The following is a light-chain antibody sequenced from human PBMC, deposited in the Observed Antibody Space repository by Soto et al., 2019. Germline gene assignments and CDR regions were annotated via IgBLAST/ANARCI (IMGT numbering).Light chain of an antibody. CDR3: QQRSDWPWT. Sequence: IVLTQSPSTLSLSRGERGTLSCRASESVTNYLAWYQQKPGQAPRLLVYDVSNRATGIPARFSGGGSGTDFTLTISNLEPEDFAVYYCQQRSDWPWTFGQGTKVDIK. CDR2: DVS. CDR1: ESVTNY. V-gene: IGKV3-11*01. J-gene: IGKJ1*01.